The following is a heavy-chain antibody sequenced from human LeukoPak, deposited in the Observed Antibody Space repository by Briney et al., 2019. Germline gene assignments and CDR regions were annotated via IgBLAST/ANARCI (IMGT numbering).Heavy chain of an antibody. V-gene: IGHV4-34*01. D-gene: IGHD3-10*01. CDR3: ARYGRFRPPAFDI. CDR2: INQSGST. Sequence: SETLSLTCAVYGGSFSGYYWSWIRQPPGKGLEWIGEINQSGSTNYNPSLKSRVTISVDTSKNQFSLKLSSVTAADTAVYYCARYGRFRPPAFDIWGQGTMVTVSS. J-gene: IGHJ3*02. CDR1: GGSFSGYY.